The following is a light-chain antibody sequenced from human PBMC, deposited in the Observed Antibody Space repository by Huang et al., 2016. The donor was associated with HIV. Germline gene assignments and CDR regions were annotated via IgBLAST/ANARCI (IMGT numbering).Light chain of an antibody. V-gene: IGKV1-33*01. CDR3: QQYDNLPYT. Sequence: DIQMTQSPSSLSASVGDRVTITCQASQDIRNYLNWYQQKPGKAPKFLIYDASNLETGVPSRFSGSGSGTDFTFTISSLQPEDIATYFCQQYDNLPYTFGQGTKLEIK. J-gene: IGKJ2*01. CDR2: DAS. CDR1: QDIRNY.